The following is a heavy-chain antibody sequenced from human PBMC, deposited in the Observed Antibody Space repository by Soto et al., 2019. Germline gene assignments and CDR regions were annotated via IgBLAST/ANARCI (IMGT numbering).Heavy chain of an antibody. CDR3: ARGRSIAVAGKHYYGMDV. V-gene: IGHV1-69*01. Sequence: QVQLVQSGAEVQKPGSSVKVSCKASGGTFSSYAISWVRQAPGQGLEWMGGIIPIFGTANYAQKFQGRVTITADESTSTAYMDLSSLRSEDTAVYYCARGRSIAVAGKHYYGMDVWGQGTTVTVSS. J-gene: IGHJ6*02. CDR1: GGTFSSYA. CDR2: IIPIFGTA. D-gene: IGHD6-19*01.